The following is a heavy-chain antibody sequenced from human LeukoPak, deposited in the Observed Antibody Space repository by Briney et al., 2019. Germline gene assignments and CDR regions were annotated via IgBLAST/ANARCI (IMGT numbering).Heavy chain of an antibody. V-gene: IGHV3-48*03. CDR1: GFTFSSYE. CDR2: ISSSGSTI. CDR3: AREDYFDY. Sequence: GGSLRLSCAASGFTFSSYEMNWVRQAPGKGLEWVSYISSSGSTIYYADSVKGRFTISRDNAKNSLYLQMNSLRADDTAVYDGAREDYFDYWGQGTLVTVSS. J-gene: IGHJ4*02.